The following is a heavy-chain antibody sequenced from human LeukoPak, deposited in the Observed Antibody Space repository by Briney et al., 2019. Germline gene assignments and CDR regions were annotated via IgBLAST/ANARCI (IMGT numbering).Heavy chain of an antibody. Sequence: SETLSLPCTVSGGSLSSYYGSWLRQPPGKGLEWIGYIYYSGSTNYNPSLKSRVTISVDTSKNQFSLKLSSVTAAETAVYYCARHGDCSSTSCFGSWFDPWGQGTLVTVSS. D-gene: IGHD2-2*03. J-gene: IGHJ5*02. CDR2: IYYSGST. CDR3: ARHGDCSSTSCFGSWFDP. CDR1: GGSLSSYY. V-gene: IGHV4-59*08.